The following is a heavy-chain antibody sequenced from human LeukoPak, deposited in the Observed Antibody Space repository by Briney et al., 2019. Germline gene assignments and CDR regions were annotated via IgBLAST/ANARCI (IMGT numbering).Heavy chain of an antibody. Sequence: ASVKVSCKASGYTFASYGISWVRQAPGQGLEWMGWISAYNGNTNYAQKLQGRVTMTTDTSTSTAYMELRSMRSDDTAVYYCARSRLLEDDFDIWGQGTMVTVSS. V-gene: IGHV1-18*01. D-gene: IGHD2-21*01. CDR2: ISAYNGNT. CDR1: GYTFASYG. J-gene: IGHJ3*02. CDR3: ARSRLLEDDFDI.